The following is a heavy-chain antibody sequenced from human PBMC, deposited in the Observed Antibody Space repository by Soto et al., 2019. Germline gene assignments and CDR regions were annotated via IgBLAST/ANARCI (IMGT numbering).Heavy chain of an antibody. CDR1: GFTFSSYS. V-gene: IGHV3-21*01. CDR3: ARGIGMYSTYYFDY. CDR2: ISSSSSYI. Sequence: EVQLVESGGGLVKPGGSLRLSCAASGFTFSSYSMNWVRQAPGKGLEWVSSISSSSSYIYYADSVKGRFTISRDNAKNSLYLQMNSLRAEDTAVYYCARGIGMYSTYYFDYWGQGTLVTVSS. D-gene: IGHD6-13*01. J-gene: IGHJ4*02.